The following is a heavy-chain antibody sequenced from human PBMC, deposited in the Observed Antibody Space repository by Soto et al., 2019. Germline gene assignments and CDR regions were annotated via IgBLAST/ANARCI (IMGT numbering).Heavy chain of an antibody. CDR3: AKFLTGYGAFDI. D-gene: IGHD3-9*01. Sequence: PSETLSLTCTVSGGSISSGGYYWSWIRQHPGKGLEWIGYIYYSGSTYYNPSLKSRVTISVDTSKNQFSLKLSSVTAADTAVYYCAKFLTGYGAFDIWGQGTMVTVSS. CDR1: GGSISSGGYY. J-gene: IGHJ3*02. V-gene: IGHV4-31*03. CDR2: IYYSGST.